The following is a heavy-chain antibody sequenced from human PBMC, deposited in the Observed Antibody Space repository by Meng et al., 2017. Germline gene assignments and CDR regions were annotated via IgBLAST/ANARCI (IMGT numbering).Heavy chain of an antibody. Sequence: GDGVKKPWSSVKVSCEASGGPFSSYATSWVRPAPGQGLEWMGGIIPIFGTANYAQKFQGRVTITADESTSTAYMELSSLRSEDTAVYYCARRPGYSSGWYDYWGQGTLVTVSS. V-gene: IGHV1-69*01. CDR2: IIPIFGTA. CDR1: GGPFSSYA. D-gene: IGHD6-19*01. CDR3: ARRPGYSSGWYDY. J-gene: IGHJ4*02.